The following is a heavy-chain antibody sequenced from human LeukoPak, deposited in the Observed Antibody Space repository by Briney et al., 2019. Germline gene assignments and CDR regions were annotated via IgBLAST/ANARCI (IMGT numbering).Heavy chain of an antibody. D-gene: IGHD3-22*01. J-gene: IGHJ3*02. CDR3: AKDIGADYYYDSSGYFI. CDR1: GFTFDNYA. V-gene: IGHV3-43*02. Sequence: VGSLRLSCAASGFTFDNYAMHWVRQVPGKGLEWVSLIGGDGDSTYYPDSVKGRFTISRDNSKNSLYLQMNSLRTEDTALYYCAKDIGADYYYDSSGYFIWGQGTMVTVSS. CDR2: IGGDGDST.